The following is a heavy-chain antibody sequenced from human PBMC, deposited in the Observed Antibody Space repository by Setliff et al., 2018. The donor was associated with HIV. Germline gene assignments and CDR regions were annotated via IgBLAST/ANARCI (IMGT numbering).Heavy chain of an antibody. CDR2: INPGVST. Sequence: SETLSLTCAVYGGSFNDYYWTWIRQPPGKGLEWIGDINPGVSTNYNPSLKSRVSISVDTSKNQFSLKLSSVTAADTAMYYCGRVGFGELFGAFDIWGQGIMVTVSS. D-gene: IGHD3-10*01. V-gene: IGHV4-34*01. CDR3: GRVGFGELFGAFDI. J-gene: IGHJ3*02. CDR1: GGSFNDYY.